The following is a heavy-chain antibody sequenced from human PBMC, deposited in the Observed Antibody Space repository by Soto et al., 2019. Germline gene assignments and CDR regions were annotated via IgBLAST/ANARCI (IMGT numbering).Heavy chain of an antibody. CDR3: AKTTDGWFSAFEI. D-gene: IGHD6-19*01. CDR1: GFGFSSYA. V-gene: IGHV3-23*01. CDR2: ISGSGTTA. J-gene: IGHJ3*02. Sequence: PGGSLRLSCAASGFGFSSYAVSWVRQAPGKGLEWVSAISGSGTTAYYADSVKGRFIFSRDNPKNTMYLQMNSLRAEDTAVYFCAKTTDGWFSAFEIWGQGTVVTVSS.